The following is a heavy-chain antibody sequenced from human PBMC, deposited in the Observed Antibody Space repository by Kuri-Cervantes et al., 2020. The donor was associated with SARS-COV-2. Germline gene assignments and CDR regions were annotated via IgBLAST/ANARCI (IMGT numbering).Heavy chain of an antibody. J-gene: IGHJ3*02. CDR3: ARGAGYSSSWYRGGAFDI. CDR2: IYTSGST. V-gene: IGHV4-61*02. Sequence: LRLSCTVSGGSISSGSYYWSWIRQPAGKGLEWIGRIYTSGSTNYNPSLKSRVTISVDTSKNQFSLKLSSVTAADTAVYYCARGAGYSSSWYRGGAFDIWGQGTMVTVSS. D-gene: IGHD6-13*01. CDR1: GGSISSGSYY.